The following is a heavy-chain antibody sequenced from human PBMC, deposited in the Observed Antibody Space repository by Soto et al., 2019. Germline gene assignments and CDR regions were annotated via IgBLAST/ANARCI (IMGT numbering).Heavy chain of an antibody. Sequence: GGSMRLSCAASGFTFSSYAMSWVRQAPGKGLEWVSAISGSGGSTYYADSVKGRFTISRDNSKNTLYLQMNSLRAEDTAVYYCASRNRNYDFWSGYPGYYYYGMDVWGQGTTVTVSS. CDR2: ISGSGGST. CDR1: GFTFSSYA. V-gene: IGHV3-23*01. CDR3: ASRNRNYDFWSGYPGYYYYGMDV. J-gene: IGHJ6*02. D-gene: IGHD3-3*01.